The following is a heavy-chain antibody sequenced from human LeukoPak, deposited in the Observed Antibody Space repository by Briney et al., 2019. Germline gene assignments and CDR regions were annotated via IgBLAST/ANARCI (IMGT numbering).Heavy chain of an antibody. V-gene: IGHV6-1*01. D-gene: IGHD6-19*01. CDR3: VRGSSGSFDY. CDR1: GDSVSGNIVA. Sequence: SQTLSLTCDISGDSVSGNIVAWNWIRQSPSRGLEWLGRTNYRSKWYNDYAVSVRGRITINPDTSKNRFSLQLDSVTPEDTAVYYCVRGSSGSFDYWGQGTLVTVSS. J-gene: IGHJ4*02. CDR2: TNYRSKWYN.